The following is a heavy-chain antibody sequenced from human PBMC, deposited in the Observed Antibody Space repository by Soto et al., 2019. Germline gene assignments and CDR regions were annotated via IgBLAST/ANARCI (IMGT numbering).Heavy chain of an antibody. CDR1: GGSISSYY. J-gene: IGHJ5*02. CDR3: ARGIGGSWYGYWCEP. Sequence: PSETLSLTCTVSGGSISSYYWSWIRQPPGKGLEWIGYINYSGSTNYNPALKSRVTLSVATSNNQFSLKLSSVSAADTAVYYCARGIGGSWYGYWCEPWGQGTLVTVSS. CDR2: INYSGST. V-gene: IGHV4-59*01. D-gene: IGHD6-13*01.